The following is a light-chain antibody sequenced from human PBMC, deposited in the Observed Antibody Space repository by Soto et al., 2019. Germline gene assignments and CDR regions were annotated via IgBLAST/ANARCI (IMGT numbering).Light chain of an antibody. J-gene: IGKJ1*01. CDR2: AAS. V-gene: IGKV1-39*01. CDR1: QSISNY. Sequence: DLQMTQSPSSLSASVGDRVTITCRASQSISNYLNWYQQKPGKAPKFLIYAASTLQSGVPSRFSGSGSGTDFALTISSLQPEDFATYYCQQSYTVPGTFGQGTKVEIK. CDR3: QQSYTVPGT.